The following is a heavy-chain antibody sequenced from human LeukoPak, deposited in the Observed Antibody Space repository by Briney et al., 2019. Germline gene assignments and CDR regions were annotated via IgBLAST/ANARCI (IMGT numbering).Heavy chain of an antibody. J-gene: IGHJ4*02. D-gene: IGHD1-26*01. V-gene: IGHV3-23*01. CDR3: ARDGSGSYYIFDY. Sequence: GASLRLSCAASGFTFSSYAMSGVRQAPGKGLEWVSAISGSGGSTYYADSVKGRFTISRDNSKNTLYLQMNSLRAEDTAVYYCARDGSGSYYIFDYWGQGTLVTVSS. CDR1: GFTFSSYA. CDR2: ISGSGGST.